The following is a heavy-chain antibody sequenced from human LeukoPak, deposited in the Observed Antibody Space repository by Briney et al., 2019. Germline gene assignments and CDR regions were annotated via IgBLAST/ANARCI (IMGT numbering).Heavy chain of an antibody. CDR2: ISGSSTYK. D-gene: IGHD1-14*01. Sequence: PGGSLRLSCAASGVTVNTYNMNWVRQAPGKGLEWVSSISGSSTYKYYADSVKGRFTISRDNAKNSLYLQMNSLRAEATAVYYCARDREDTGDYFDYWGQGTLVTVSS. CDR1: GVTVNTYN. V-gene: IGHV3-21*01. J-gene: IGHJ4*02. CDR3: ARDREDTGDYFDY.